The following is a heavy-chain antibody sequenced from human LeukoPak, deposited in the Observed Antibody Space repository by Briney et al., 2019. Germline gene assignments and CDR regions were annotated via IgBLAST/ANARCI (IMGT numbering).Heavy chain of an antibody. J-gene: IGHJ4*02. CDR1: GGSISNSNYY. Sequence: SETLSLTCTVSGGSISNSNYYWGWIRQPPGKGLEWIGSLYYSGSTYYNPSLKSRVTISVDTSKNELSLEVSSVTAADTAVYYCARLKLGYSSSQPFDYWGQGTLVTVSS. CDR3: ARLKLGYSSSQPFDY. D-gene: IGHD6-13*01. V-gene: IGHV4-39*01. CDR2: LYYSGST.